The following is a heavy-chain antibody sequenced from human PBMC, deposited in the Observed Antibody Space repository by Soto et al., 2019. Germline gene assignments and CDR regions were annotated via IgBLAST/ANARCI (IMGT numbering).Heavy chain of an antibody. CDR2: ISAYNGNT. Sequence: ASVKVSCEASGYTFTSYGISWVRQAPGQGLEWMGWISAYNGNTNYAQKLQGRVTMTTDTSTSTAYMELRSLRSDDTAVYYCARVSYDILTGSYGMDVWGQGTTVTVSS. CDR1: GYTFTSYG. V-gene: IGHV1-18*01. CDR3: ARVSYDILTGSYGMDV. J-gene: IGHJ6*02. D-gene: IGHD3-9*01.